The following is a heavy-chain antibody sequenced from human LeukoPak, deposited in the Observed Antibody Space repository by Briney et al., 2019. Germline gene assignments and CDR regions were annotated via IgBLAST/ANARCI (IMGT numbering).Heavy chain of an antibody. D-gene: IGHD6-25*01. CDR3: ARISATTSHTDY. V-gene: IGHV3-64*01. J-gene: IGHJ4*02. CDR1: GFTFSSYG. Sequence: GGSLRLSCAASGFTFSSYGMHWVRQAPGKGLEYVSAIAGNGGSTYYANSVKGRFTISRDNSKNTLYLQMGSLRTEDMAVYYCARISATTSHTDYWSQGTLVTVSS. CDR2: IAGNGGST.